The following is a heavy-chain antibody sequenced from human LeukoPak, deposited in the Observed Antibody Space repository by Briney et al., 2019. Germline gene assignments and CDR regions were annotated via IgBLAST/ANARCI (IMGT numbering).Heavy chain of an antibody. V-gene: IGHV4-39*07. Sequence: SETLSLTCTVSGGSISSSSYYWGWIRQPPGKGLEWIGSIYYSGSTYYNPSLKSRVTISVDTSKNQFSLKLSSVTAADTAVYYCARDVEGARFYYWGRGTLVTVSS. CDR3: ARDVEGARFYY. J-gene: IGHJ4*02. D-gene: IGHD1-26*01. CDR1: GGSISSSSYY. CDR2: IYYSGST.